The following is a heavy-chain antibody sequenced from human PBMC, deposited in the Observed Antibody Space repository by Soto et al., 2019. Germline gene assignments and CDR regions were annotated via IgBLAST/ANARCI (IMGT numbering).Heavy chain of an antibody. CDR1: GFTFSSYG. Sequence: GGSLRLSCAASGFTFSSYGMHWVRQAPGKGLEWVAVISYDGSNKYYADSVKGRFTISRDNSKNTLYLQMNSLRAEDTAVYYCAKEDSSGYYRFYYGMDVWGQGTTVTVSS. V-gene: IGHV3-30*18. J-gene: IGHJ6*02. D-gene: IGHD3-22*01. CDR3: AKEDSSGYYRFYYGMDV. CDR2: ISYDGSNK.